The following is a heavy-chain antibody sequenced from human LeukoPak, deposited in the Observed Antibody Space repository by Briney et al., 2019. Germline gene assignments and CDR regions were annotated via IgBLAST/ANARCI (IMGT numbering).Heavy chain of an antibody. CDR3: ARVVPAAILPINLYYYDSSGYYGY. V-gene: IGHV1-2*02. J-gene: IGHJ4*02. D-gene: IGHD3-22*01. CDR1: GYTFTGYY. CDR2: INPNSGGT. Sequence: ASVKVSCKASGYTFTGYYMHWVRQAPGQGLEWMGWINPNSGGTNYAQKFQGRVTMTRDTSISTACMELSRLRSDDTAVYYCARVVPAAILPINLYYYDSSGYYGYWGQGTLVTVSS.